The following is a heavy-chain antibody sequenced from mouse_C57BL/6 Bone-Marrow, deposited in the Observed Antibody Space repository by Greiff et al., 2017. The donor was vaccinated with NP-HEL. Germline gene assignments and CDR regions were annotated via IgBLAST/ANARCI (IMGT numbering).Heavy chain of an antibody. J-gene: IGHJ4*01. Sequence: VQLQQSGAELARPGASVKLSCKASGYTFTSYGISWVKQRTGQGLEWIGEIYPRSGNTYYNEKFKGKATLTADKSSSTAYMELRSLTSEDSAVYFCARPSYYYGSYYYAMDYWGQGTSVTVSS. D-gene: IGHD1-1*01. CDR2: IYPRSGNT. CDR3: ARPSYYYGSYYYAMDY. V-gene: IGHV1-81*01. CDR1: GYTFTSYG.